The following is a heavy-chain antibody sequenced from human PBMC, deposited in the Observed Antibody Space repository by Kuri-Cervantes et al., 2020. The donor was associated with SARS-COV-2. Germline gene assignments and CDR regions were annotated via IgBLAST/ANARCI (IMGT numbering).Heavy chain of an antibody. J-gene: IGHJ6*02. D-gene: IGHD3-3*01. CDR2: INPDGSYT. Sequence: GESLKISCAASGFTFSGHWIHWVRQAPGKGLVWVSRINPDGSYTNNADSVKGRFTLSRDNAKNMLFLQMNSLRAEDTAVYYCASSYDFWSGTDYYYGMDVWGQGTTVTVSS. CDR3: ASSYDFWSGTDYYYGMDV. V-gene: IGHV3-74*01. CDR1: GFTFSGHW.